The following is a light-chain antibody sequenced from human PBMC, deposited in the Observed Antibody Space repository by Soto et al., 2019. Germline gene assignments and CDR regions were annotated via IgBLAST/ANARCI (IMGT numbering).Light chain of an antibody. CDR2: SNN. Sequence: QSVLTQPPSASGTPGQRVTISCSGSNSNIGSNTVEWYQQVPGKAPKLLTSSNNQRPSGVPDRFSGSKSGTSASLAISGLQSEDEAHYYCAAWDDSLNGPFFGTGTKVTVL. CDR3: AAWDDSLNGPF. V-gene: IGLV1-44*01. J-gene: IGLJ1*01. CDR1: NSNIGSNT.